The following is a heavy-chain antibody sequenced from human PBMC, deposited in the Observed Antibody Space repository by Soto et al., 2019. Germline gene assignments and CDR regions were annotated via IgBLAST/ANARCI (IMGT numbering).Heavy chain of an antibody. Sequence: PSETLSLTCTVSGDSISSDYYHWTWIRQSPGKGLEWIGYIHHSGSILYNPSLKSRVTISVDTSKNQFSLKLSSVTAADTAVYYCARVGYSGYDLLFAIDYWGQGTLVTVSS. CDR1: GDSISSDYYH. CDR2: IHHSGSI. J-gene: IGHJ4*02. CDR3: ARVGYSGYDLLFAIDY. D-gene: IGHD5-12*01. V-gene: IGHV4-30-4*08.